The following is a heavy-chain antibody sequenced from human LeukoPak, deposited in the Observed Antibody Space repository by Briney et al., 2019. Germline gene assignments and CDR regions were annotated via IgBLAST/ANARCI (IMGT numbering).Heavy chain of an antibody. CDR2: IIPIFGTA. CDR3: AREIGDHQGWNPYAFDI. V-gene: IGHV1-69*06. CDR1: GGTFSSYA. J-gene: IGHJ3*02. D-gene: IGHD1-1*01. Sequence: ASVKVSCKASGGTFSSYAISWVRQAPGQGLEWMGGIIPIFGTANYAQKFQGRVTITADKSTSTAYMELSSLRSEDTAVYYCAREIGDHQGWNPYAFDIWGQGTMVTVSS.